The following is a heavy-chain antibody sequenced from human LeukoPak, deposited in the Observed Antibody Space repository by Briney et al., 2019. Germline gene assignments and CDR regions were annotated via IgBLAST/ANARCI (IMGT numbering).Heavy chain of an antibody. D-gene: IGHD5-24*01. CDR3: ARERWLQFGDDAFDI. Sequence: PSGTLSLTCTVSDGSISSSSYYWGWIRQPPGKGLEWIGSIYYGSVFFSVSTYYNPSLKSRVTMSGDTSKNQFSLKLSSVTAADTAVYYCARERWLQFGDDAFDIWGQGTMVIVSS. V-gene: IGHV4-39*07. CDR1: DGSISSSSYY. J-gene: IGHJ3*02. CDR2: IYYGSVFFSVST.